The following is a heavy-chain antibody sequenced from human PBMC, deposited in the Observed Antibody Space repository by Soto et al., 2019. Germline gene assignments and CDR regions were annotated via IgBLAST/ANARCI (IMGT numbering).Heavy chain of an antibody. CDR1: GFTFNTYS. CDR3: VRERQFVRDFYYGMDV. Sequence: GGSLRLSCAASGFTFNTYSMTWVRQAPGQGLEWVSSISNTGAHIYHADSVRGRFTISRDNAKNSLYLQMNSLTAEDTAVYYCVRERQFVRDFYYGMDVWGRGTTVTVSS. V-gene: IGHV3-21*01. CDR2: ISNTGAHI. J-gene: IGHJ6*02. D-gene: IGHD6-6*01.